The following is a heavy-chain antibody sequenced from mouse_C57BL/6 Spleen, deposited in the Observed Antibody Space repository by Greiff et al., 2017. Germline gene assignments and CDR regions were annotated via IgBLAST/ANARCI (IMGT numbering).Heavy chain of an antibody. J-gene: IGHJ4*01. Sequence: QVQLQQSGAELVRPGASVTLSCKASGYTFTDYEMHWVKQTPVHGLEWIGAIDPETGGTAYNQKFKGKAILTADKSSSTAYMELRSLTSEDSAVYYCTRRGAGYYAYYYAMDYWRQGTSGTVSS. D-gene: IGHD2-3*01. CDR1: GYTFTDYE. CDR2: IDPETGGT. CDR3: TRRGAGYYAYYYAMDY. V-gene: IGHV1-15*01.